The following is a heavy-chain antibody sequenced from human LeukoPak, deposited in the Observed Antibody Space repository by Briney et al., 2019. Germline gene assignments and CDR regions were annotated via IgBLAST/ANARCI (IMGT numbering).Heavy chain of an antibody. CDR3: ARRGSYGSFDY. D-gene: IGHD5-18*01. CDR1: GYSISSGYY. J-gene: IGHJ4*02. V-gene: IGHV4-38-2*01. Sequence: SETLSLTCAVSGYSISSGYYWGWIRQPPGKGLEWIGSIYHSGSTYYNPSPKSRVTISVDTSKNQFSLKLSSVTAADTAVYYCARRGSYGSFDYWGQGTLVTVSS. CDR2: IYHSGST.